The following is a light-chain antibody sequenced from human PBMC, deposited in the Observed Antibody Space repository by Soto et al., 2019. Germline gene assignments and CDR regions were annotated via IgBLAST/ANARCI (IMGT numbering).Light chain of an antibody. CDR1: SSEVGGYNF. CDR2: EVS. V-gene: IGLV2-14*03. J-gene: IGLJ1*01. CDR3: SSYTTSSTVV. Sequence: QSVVTHPASLFGSPGQSITISCTGTSSEVGGYNFVSWYQQHPGKAPKLMIYEVSNRPSGVSNRFSGSKSGNTASLTISGLQPEDEADYYCSSYTTSSTVVFGAGTKVTVL.